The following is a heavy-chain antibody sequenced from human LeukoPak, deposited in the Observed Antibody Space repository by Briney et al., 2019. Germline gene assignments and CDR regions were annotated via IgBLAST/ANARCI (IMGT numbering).Heavy chain of an antibody. J-gene: IGHJ6*03. CDR1: GYTFTNHA. CDR2: IDTNTGNP. D-gene: IGHD3-10*01. CDR3: ARRSMVQHMDV. V-gene: IGHV7-4-1*02. Sequence: VSVKVPCKASGYTFTNHAINWVGQAPGQGLEYIGWIDTNTGNPSYAQAFTGRIVFSLDTSVSTASLEIRSLKAEDSAVYFCARRSMVQHMDVWGKGTTVTVSS.